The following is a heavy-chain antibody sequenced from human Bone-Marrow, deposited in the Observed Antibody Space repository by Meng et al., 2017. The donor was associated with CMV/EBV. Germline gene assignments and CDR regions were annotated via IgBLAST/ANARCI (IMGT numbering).Heavy chain of an antibody. CDR1: SATVRTHA. V-gene: IGHV1-69*01. CDR2: IIPIFGTA. D-gene: IGHD6-13*01. CDR3: ARWEGYSSSCSDPFDY. J-gene: IGHJ4*02. Sequence: QVEPRQAVARVHEPCSSVKVSSNASSATVRTHATRWLGHAPGQGLEWMGGIIPIFGTANNAQKFQGRVTITADESTRTAYVELSSLRSEDTAVYYCARWEGYSSSCSDPFDYWGQGTLVTVSS.